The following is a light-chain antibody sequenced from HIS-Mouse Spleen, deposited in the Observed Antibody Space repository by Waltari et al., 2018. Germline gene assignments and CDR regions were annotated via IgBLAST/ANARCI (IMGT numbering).Light chain of an antibody. V-gene: IGLV2-23*01. CDR3: CSYAGSSTLV. Sequence: QSALTQPASVSGSPGQSITIPCTGTSSDVGSYNLVSWYQQHPGKAPKLMIYEGGKRPSGFSNRFSGSKSGTTASLTISGLQAEDEADYYCCSYAGSSTLVFGGGTKLTVL. CDR1: SSDVGSYNL. CDR2: EGG. J-gene: IGLJ3*02.